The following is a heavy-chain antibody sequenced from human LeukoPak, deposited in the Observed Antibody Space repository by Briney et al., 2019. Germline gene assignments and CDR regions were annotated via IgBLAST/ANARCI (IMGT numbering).Heavy chain of an antibody. J-gene: IGHJ4*02. Sequence: PSETLSLTCTVSGDSVASGGYYWSWIRQPPGKGLEWLAYIYYDGSTNYNPSLQSRLIISVDTSKNQFSLSLTSVTTSDTAVYYCARSPSSGVSYTYYFDFWGQGTLATVSS. CDR2: IYYDGST. D-gene: IGHD3-16*01. CDR1: GDSVASGGYY. V-gene: IGHV4-61*08. CDR3: ARSPSSGVSYTYYFDF.